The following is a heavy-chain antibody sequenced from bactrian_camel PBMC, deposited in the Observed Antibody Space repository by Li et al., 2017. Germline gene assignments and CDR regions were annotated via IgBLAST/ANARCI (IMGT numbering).Heavy chain of an antibody. CDR1: GLTFSNYA. V-gene: IGHV3S42*01. D-gene: IGHD2*01. J-gene: IGHJ4*01. CDR2: IHSGGSTT. Sequence: VQLVESGGGLVQPGGSLRLSCKVSGLTFSNYAMSWVRQAPGKGLEWISVIHSGGSTTLYADSVKGRFTLSRDDSKNELYLQVNSLKSEDTALYYCASGLYFYHYNYWGQGTQVTVS. CDR3: ASGLYFYHYNY.